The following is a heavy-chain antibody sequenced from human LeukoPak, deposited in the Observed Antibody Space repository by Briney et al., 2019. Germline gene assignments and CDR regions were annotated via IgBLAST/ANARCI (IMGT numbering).Heavy chain of an antibody. CDR2: INWNGGST. Sequence: PGGSLRLSCAASGFTFDVYGMSWVRQAPGKGLEWVSGINWNGGSTGYADSVKGRFTISRDNAKNSLYLQMNSLRAEDTALYYCARGGADSSSWYYYMDVWGKGTTVTVSS. J-gene: IGHJ6*03. V-gene: IGHV3-20*04. CDR1: GFTFDVYG. D-gene: IGHD6-13*01. CDR3: ARGGADSSSWYYYMDV.